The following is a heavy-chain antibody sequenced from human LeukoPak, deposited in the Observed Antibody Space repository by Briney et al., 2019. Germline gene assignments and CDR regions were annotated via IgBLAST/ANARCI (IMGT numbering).Heavy chain of an antibody. CDR1: GFTFSNFA. Sequence: AGGSLRLSCAASGFTFSNFAMSWARQAPGEGLEWVSTVIATGNTFYADSVKGRFTISRDISENTVYLQMNSLRAEDTAVYFCAKVGHSLALGGRRDLDYWGQGTLVTVSS. D-gene: IGHD3-3*02. V-gene: IGHV3-23*01. J-gene: IGHJ4*02. CDR2: VIATGNT. CDR3: AKVGHSLALGGRRDLDY.